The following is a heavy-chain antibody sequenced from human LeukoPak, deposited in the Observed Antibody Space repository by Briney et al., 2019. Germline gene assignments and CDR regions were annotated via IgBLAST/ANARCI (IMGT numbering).Heavy chain of an antibody. CDR3: AKDSHDSSGYPVDDIYFDY. CDR2: ISWNSGSI. J-gene: IGHJ4*02. CDR1: GFTLDDYA. Sequence: SLRLSCAASGFTLDDYAMHGVRQAPGKGLAWVAGISWNSGSIGYADSVKGRFTISRGNAKESVYLEINSRRPGSTAWLFRAKDSHDSSGYPVDDIYFDYWGQGTLVTVPS. V-gene: IGHV3-9*01. D-gene: IGHD3-22*01.